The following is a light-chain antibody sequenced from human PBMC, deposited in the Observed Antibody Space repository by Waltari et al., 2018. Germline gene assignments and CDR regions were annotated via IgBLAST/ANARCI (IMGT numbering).Light chain of an antibody. Sequence: EIVLTQSPVTLSLSPGERATLSCRASQSVSSSYLAWYQQKPGQAPRLLIYGASSRATGIPDRFSGSGSGTDFTLTISRLEPEDFAVYYCQQYVSSPLTFGGGTKVEIK. CDR1: QSVSSSY. J-gene: IGKJ4*01. CDR2: GAS. CDR3: QQYVSSPLT. V-gene: IGKV3-20*01.